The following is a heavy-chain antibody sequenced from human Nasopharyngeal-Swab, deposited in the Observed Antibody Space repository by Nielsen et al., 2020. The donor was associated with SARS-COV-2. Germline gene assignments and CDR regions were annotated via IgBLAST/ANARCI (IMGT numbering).Heavy chain of an antibody. V-gene: IGHV1-69*04. J-gene: IGHJ5*02. D-gene: IGHD3-3*01. Sequence: SVKVSCKASGGTFSSYAISWVRQAPGQGLVWMGRIIPILGIANYAQKFQGRVTITADKSTSTAYMELSSLRSEDTAVYYCARTLTRSITIFGVVIPNWFDPWGQGTLVTVSS. CDR3: ARTLTRSITIFGVVIPNWFDP. CDR2: IIPILGIA. CDR1: GGTFSSYA.